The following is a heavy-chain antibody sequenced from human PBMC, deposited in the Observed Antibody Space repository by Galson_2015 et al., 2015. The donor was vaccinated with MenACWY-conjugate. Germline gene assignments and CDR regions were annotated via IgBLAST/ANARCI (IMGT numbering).Heavy chain of an antibody. CDR2: IVVGSGNT. CDR1: GFTFTSSA. CDR3: AAVRSWVVAATAGWSDP. J-gene: IGHJ5*02. V-gene: IGHV1-58*02. D-gene: IGHD2-15*01. Sequence: SVKVSCKASGFTFTSSAMQWVRQARGQRLEWIGWIVVGSGNTNYAQKFQERVTITRDMSTSTAYMELSSLRSEDTAVYYCAAVRSWVVAATAGWSDPWGQGTLVTVSS.